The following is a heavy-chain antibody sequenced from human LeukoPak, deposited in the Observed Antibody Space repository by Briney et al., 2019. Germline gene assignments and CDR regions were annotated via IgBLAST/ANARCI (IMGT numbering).Heavy chain of an antibody. Sequence: GGSLRLSCAASGFTFSSYEMNWVRQAPGKGLEWVSYISSSGSSIYYADSVKGRFTISRDTSKNTLYLQMNSLRAEDTAVYHCAKESSGWYGFDYWGQGTLVIVSS. J-gene: IGHJ4*02. CDR2: ISSSGSSI. CDR3: AKESSGWYGFDY. V-gene: IGHV3-48*03. CDR1: GFTFSSYE. D-gene: IGHD6-19*01.